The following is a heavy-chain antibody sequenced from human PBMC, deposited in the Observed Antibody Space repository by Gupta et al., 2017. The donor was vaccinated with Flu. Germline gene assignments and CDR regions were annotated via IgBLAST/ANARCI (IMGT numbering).Heavy chain of an antibody. CDR2: IYYSGST. V-gene: IGHV4-59*01. J-gene: IGHJ3*02. CDR3: ARDRGYYYDSSGYRRAFDI. D-gene: IGHD3-22*01. Sequence: KGLEWIGYIYYSGSTNYNPSLKSRVTISVDTSKNQFSLKLSSVTAADTAVYYCARDRGYYYDSSGYRRAFDIWGQGTMVTVSS.